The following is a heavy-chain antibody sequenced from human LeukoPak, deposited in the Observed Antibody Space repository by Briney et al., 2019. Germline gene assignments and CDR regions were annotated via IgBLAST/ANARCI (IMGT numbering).Heavy chain of an antibody. D-gene: IGHD1-1*01. CDR1: GYSFTDYY. J-gene: IGHJ4*02. V-gene: IGHV1-2*02. Sequence: ASVRVSCKASGYSFTDYYLHWVRQAPGQGLEWMGWINPNNGGTNSAQKFQGRVTMTRDTSIGTAYIELNRLTYDDTAVYYCGRDRHWNQGNFDYWGQGTLVTVSS. CDR3: GRDRHWNQGNFDY. CDR2: INPNNGGT.